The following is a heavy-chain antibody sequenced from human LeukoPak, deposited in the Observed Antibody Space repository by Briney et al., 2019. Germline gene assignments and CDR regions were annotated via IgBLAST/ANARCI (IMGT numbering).Heavy chain of an antibody. D-gene: IGHD3-10*01. CDR1: GGTFTSYA. CDR3: TRLLAEGNY. Sequence: GASVKVSCKASGGTFTSYAINWVRQAPGQGLEWMGRIIPILDITNYAQKFQGRVRFIADKSTSTAYMELSSLRSEDTAVYYCTRLLAEGNYWGQGTLVTVSS. V-gene: IGHV1-69*04. CDR2: IIPILDIT. J-gene: IGHJ4*02.